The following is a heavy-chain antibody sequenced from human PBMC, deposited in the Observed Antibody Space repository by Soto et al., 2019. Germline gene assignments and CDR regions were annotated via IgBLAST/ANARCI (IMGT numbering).Heavy chain of an antibody. Sequence: QVQLVQSGAEVKKPGASVKVSCKASGYTFTSYYMHWVRQAPGQGLEWMGIINPSGGSTSYAQKFQGRVTMTRDTSTSTVYMELSSLRSEDTAVHYCARAIAAVVVAATRWFDPWGQGTLVTVSS. D-gene: IGHD2-15*01. CDR1: GYTFTSYY. J-gene: IGHJ5*02. V-gene: IGHV1-46*03. CDR3: ARAIAAVVVAATRWFDP. CDR2: INPSGGST.